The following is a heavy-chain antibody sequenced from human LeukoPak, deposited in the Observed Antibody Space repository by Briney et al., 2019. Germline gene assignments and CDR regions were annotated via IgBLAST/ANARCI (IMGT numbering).Heavy chain of an antibody. J-gene: IGHJ6*03. V-gene: IGHV4-59*01. Sequence: PSETLSLTCTVSGGSIRSYYWSWIRQPPGKGLEWIGYIYDSGSTKYNPSLKSRVTISVDTPKKQFSLKLTSVTSADTAVYYCARIPPDSYYYYCMDVWGKGTTVTVSS. CDR1: GGSIRSYY. CDR3: ARIPPDSYYYYCMDV. CDR2: IYDSGST.